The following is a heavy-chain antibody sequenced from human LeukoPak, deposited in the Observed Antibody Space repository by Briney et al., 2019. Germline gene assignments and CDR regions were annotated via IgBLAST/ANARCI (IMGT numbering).Heavy chain of an antibody. J-gene: IGHJ4*02. CDR3: ARIGYSTSWANFDY. V-gene: IGHV3-33*01. Sequence: TGTFLRLSCAASGFTFRNYGMHWVRQAPGKGLEWVASIRTDGGEKYHADSVQGRFSISRGNSKNTLYLQMDSLRAEDTALYYCARIGYSTSWANFDYWGQGTLVTVSS. CDR1: GFTFRNYG. CDR2: IRTDGGEK. D-gene: IGHD6-13*01.